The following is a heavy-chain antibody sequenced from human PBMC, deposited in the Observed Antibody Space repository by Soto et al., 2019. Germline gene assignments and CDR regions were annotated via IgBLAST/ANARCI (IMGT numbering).Heavy chain of an antibody. CDR3: ARGMTTVTTFDY. V-gene: IGHV4-30-2*01. D-gene: IGHD4-17*01. J-gene: IGHJ4*02. CDR2: IYHSGST. Sequence: SETLSLTCAVSGGSISSGGYSCNWIRQPPGKGLEWIGYIYHSGSTYYNPSLKSRVTISVDRSKNQFSLKLSSVTAADTAVYYCARGMTTVTTFDYWGQETLVTVSS. CDR1: GGSISSGGYS.